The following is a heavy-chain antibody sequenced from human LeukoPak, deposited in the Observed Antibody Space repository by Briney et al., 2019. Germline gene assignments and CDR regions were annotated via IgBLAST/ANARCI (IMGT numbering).Heavy chain of an antibody. J-gene: IGHJ4*02. D-gene: IGHD3-10*01. CDR2: ISGSGGST. V-gene: IGHV3-23*01. Sequence: GGSLRLSCAASGFTFSSYAMSWVRQAPGKGLEWVSAISGSGGSTYYADSVKGRFTISRDNSKNTLYLQMNSLRVEDTAVYYCAKVFKRGVTMVRGVTGWEWGQGTLVTVSS. CDR1: GFTFSSYA. CDR3: AKVFKRGVTMVRGVTGWE.